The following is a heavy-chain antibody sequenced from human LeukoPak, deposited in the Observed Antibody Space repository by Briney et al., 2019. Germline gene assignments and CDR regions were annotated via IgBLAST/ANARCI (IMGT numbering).Heavy chain of an antibody. D-gene: IGHD4-17*01. CDR2: ISSSSSNI. Sequence: GGSLRLSCAASGFTFSSYSMHWGRQAPGKGLEWVSYISSSSSNIYYADSVKGRFTISRDNAKNSLYLQMNSLRDEDTAVYSCARGTVTAPDYWGQGTLVTVSS. J-gene: IGHJ4*02. CDR3: ARGTVTAPDY. CDR1: GFTFSSYS. V-gene: IGHV3-48*02.